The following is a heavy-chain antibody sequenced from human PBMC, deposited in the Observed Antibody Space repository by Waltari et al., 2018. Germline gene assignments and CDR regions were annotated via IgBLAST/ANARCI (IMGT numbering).Heavy chain of an antibody. V-gene: IGHV3-21*01. Sequence: EVQLVESGGGLVKHGYSMLLSCAASGFTVRTLRVNCIRQVPGKGLEWVSSISSSSTYIYYADSVKGRFTISRDNPKKSLYLQMNSLRAEDTAVYYCARDHSVVTAYYYYGMDVWGQGTTVTVSS. CDR3: ARDHSVVTAYYYYGMDV. CDR1: GFTVRTLR. CDR2: ISSSSTYI. D-gene: IGHD3-22*01. J-gene: IGHJ6*02.